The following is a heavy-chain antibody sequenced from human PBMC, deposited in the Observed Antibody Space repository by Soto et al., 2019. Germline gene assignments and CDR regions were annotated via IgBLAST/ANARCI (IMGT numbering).Heavy chain of an antibody. D-gene: IGHD4-17*01. CDR3: ARYSAKGVTTSHFFDY. V-gene: IGHV3-21*01. CDR2: TSGSSSYI. Sequence: EVQLVESGGSLVKPGGSLRLSCAASGFTFSSYSMNWVRQAPGKGLEWVSSTSGSSSYIYYADSVKGRFTISRDNARNSLFLQMQSLRDEDTAVYYCARYSAKGVTTSHFFDYWGQGTLVTVSS. CDR1: GFTFSSYS. J-gene: IGHJ4*02.